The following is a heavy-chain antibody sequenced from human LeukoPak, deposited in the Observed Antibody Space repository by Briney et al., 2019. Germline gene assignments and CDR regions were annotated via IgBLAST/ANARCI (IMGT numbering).Heavy chain of an antibody. D-gene: IGHD1-26*01. CDR1: GYTFTSYG. V-gene: IGHV1-18*01. Sequence: ASVKVSCKASGYTFTSYGISWVRQSPGQGLEWMGWTSAYNGNTNYAQKLQGRVTMTTDTSTSTAYMELRSLRSDDTAVYYCAKWELLRGDAFDIWGQGTMVTVSS. CDR2: TSAYNGNT. CDR3: AKWELLRGDAFDI. J-gene: IGHJ3*02.